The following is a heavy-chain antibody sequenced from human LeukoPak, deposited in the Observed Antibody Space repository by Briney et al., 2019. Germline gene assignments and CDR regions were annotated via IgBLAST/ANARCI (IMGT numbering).Heavy chain of an antibody. Sequence: KPSETLSLTCIVSGGSIGSYYWSWIRQPPGKGLEWIGYIYYSGSTNYNPSLKSRVTMSVDTSKKQFSLKLSSVTAADTAVYYCARGRPPHDYGTLFDYWGQGTLVTVSS. CDR1: GGSIGSYY. CDR2: IYYSGST. J-gene: IGHJ4*02. CDR3: ARGRPPHDYGTLFDY. D-gene: IGHD4-17*01. V-gene: IGHV4-59*01.